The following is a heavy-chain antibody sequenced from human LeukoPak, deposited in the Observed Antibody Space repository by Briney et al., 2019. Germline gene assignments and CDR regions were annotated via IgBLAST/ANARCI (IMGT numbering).Heavy chain of an antibody. J-gene: IGHJ4*02. CDR3: ARSLGSYYYDSSGYDPDFDY. CDR2: ISAYNGNT. D-gene: IGHD3-22*01. V-gene: IGHV1-18*01. Sequence: GAPVKVSCKASGYAFTSYGISWVRQAPGQGLEWMGWISAYNGNTNYAQKLQGRVTMTTDTSTSTAYMELRSLRSDDTAVYYCARSLGSYYYDSSGYDPDFDYWGQGTPVTVSS. CDR1: GYAFTSYG.